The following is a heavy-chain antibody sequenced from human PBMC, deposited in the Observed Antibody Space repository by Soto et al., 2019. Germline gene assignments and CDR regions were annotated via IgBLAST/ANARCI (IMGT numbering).Heavy chain of an antibody. V-gene: IGHV3-30*18. CDR2: IAYDGSNK. Sequence: QVQLVESGGGVVQPGRSLRLSCAASGFTFSNYGMHWVRQTPGRGLEWVADIAYDGSNKYYGDSVKGRFTISRDKSKKTLYLEMISLRVEDTAVYYCAKDYTWGRNYGDYGGADYWGQGTLVTVSS. D-gene: IGHD4-17*01. J-gene: IGHJ4*02. CDR3: AKDYTWGRNYGDYGGADY. CDR1: GFTFSNYG.